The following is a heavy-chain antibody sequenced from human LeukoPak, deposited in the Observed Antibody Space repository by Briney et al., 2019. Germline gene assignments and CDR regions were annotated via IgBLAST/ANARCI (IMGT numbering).Heavy chain of an antibody. CDR2: INGDGSTT. CDR3: AKAISMAHGMDV. V-gene: IGHV3-74*01. CDR1: GFTFSSYW. J-gene: IGHJ6*04. Sequence: GGSLRLSCAASGFTFSSYWMHWVRQAPGKGLVWVSRINGDGSTTTYADSVKGRFTISRDNPRNSLYLQMNSLRPEDTAIYYCAKAISMAHGMDVWGKGTTVTISS. D-gene: IGHD3-3*02.